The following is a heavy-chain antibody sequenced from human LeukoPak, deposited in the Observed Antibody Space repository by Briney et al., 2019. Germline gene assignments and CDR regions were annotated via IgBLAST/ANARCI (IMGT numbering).Heavy chain of an antibody. V-gene: IGHV1-2*02. CDR1: GYTFTGYY. CDR2: INPNNGNT. CDR3: ARSPAVAATRVDY. Sequence: ASVKVSCKASGYTFTGYYMHWVRQAPGQGLEWMGWINPNNGNTNYARKFQGRVTMTTDTSTTTAYMELSSLRSDDTAVYYCARSPAVAATRVDYWGQGTLVTVSS. J-gene: IGHJ4*02. D-gene: IGHD6-19*01.